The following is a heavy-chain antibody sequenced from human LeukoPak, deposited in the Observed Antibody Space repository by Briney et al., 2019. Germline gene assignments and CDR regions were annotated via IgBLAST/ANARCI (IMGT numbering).Heavy chain of an antibody. V-gene: IGHV1-18*01. D-gene: IGHD6-13*01. CDR3: ARGLPIVSRSWYPFDP. Sequence: ASVKASCKASGYIFFNYGISWVRQAPGQGLEWMGWISPNNGNTDFAQNFQDRVTMTTDTSTSTVYMELRSLRSDDTAVYYCARGLPIVSRSWYPFDPWGQGTLVTVSS. CDR2: ISPNNGNT. J-gene: IGHJ5*02. CDR1: GYIFFNYG.